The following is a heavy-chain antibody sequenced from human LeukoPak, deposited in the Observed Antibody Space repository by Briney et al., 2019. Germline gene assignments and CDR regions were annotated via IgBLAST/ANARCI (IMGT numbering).Heavy chain of an antibody. CDR1: GGSISSSNW. V-gene: IGHV4-4*02. D-gene: IGHD6-6*01. CDR3: ARDGIAARPQLVYFDY. Sequence: SETLSLTCAVSGGSISSSNWWSWVRQPPGKGLEWIGEIYHSGSTNYNPSLKSRVTISVDKSKNQFSLKLSSVTAADTAGYYCARDGIAARPQLVYFDYWGQGTLVTVSS. CDR2: IYHSGST. J-gene: IGHJ4*02.